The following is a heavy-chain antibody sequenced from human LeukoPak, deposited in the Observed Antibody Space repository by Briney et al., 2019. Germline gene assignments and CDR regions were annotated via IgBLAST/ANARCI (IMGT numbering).Heavy chain of an antibody. CDR2: IYHSGST. J-gene: IGHJ4*02. CDR3: ARLRGYFDY. CDR1: GYSISSGYY. Sequence: SETLSLTCAVSGYSISSGYYWGWIRQPPGKGLEWIGSIYHSGSTYYNPSLKSRVTISVDTSQHQFSPKLSSVTAADTAVYYCARLRGYFDYWGQGTLVTVSS. V-gene: IGHV4-38-2*01.